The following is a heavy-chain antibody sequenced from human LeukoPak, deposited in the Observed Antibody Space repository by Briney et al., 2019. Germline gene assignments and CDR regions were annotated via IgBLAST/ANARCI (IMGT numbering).Heavy chain of an antibody. J-gene: IGHJ5*02. CDR2: ISYDGSNQ. CDR1: GFTFSNYG. D-gene: IGHD3-22*01. Sequence: PGRSLRLSCAASGFTFSNYGMHWVRQAPGKGLEWVAVISYDGSNQYYADSVKGRFTISRDNSKNTLNLQMHSLRAEDTAVYYCAKEAITMIVVVPKDNWFDPWGQGTLVTVSS. CDR3: AKEAITMIVVVPKDNWFDP. V-gene: IGHV3-30*18.